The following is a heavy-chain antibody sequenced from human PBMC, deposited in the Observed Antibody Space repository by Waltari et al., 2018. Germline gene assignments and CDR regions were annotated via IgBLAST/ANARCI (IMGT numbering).Heavy chain of an antibody. J-gene: IGHJ4*02. CDR3: ATGFGSSGWLRYYFDY. Sequence: QVQLVQSGAEVKKPGASVKVSCKVSGYTLTELSMHWVRLAPGKGLEWMGGFDPEDGETIYAQKFQGRVTMTEDTSTDTAYMELSSLRSEDTAVYYCATGFGSSGWLRYYFDYWGQGTLVTVSS. V-gene: IGHV1-24*01. CDR2: FDPEDGET. D-gene: IGHD6-19*01. CDR1: GYTLTELS.